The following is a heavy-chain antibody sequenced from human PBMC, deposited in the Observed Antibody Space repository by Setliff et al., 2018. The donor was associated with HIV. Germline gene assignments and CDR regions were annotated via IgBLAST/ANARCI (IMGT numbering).Heavy chain of an antibody. V-gene: IGHV4-39*01. CDR3: AKLLPAADMAREIDS. CDR2: FCYSGSS. CDR1: GDSISRRIYY. J-gene: IGHJ4*02. Sequence: PSETLSLTCTVSGDSISRRIYYWGWIRQPPGKGPEWIGNFCYSGSSHYNPSLKSRVTISVDTSKNQFSLKLISVSAADTAVYYCAKLLPAADMAREIDSWGQGTLVNVSS. D-gene: IGHD2-2*01.